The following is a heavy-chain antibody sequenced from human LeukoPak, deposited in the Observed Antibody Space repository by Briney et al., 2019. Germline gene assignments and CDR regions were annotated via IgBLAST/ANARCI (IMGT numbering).Heavy chain of an antibody. J-gene: IGHJ3*02. CDR2: IKSKTDGGTT. D-gene: IGHD2-2*01. Sequence: GGSLRLSCAASGFTFSNAWMSWVRRAPGKGLEWVGRIKSKTDGGTTDYAAPVKGRFTISRDDSKNTLYLQMNSLKTEDTAVYYCTTAAGVPDFGAFDIWGQGTMVTISS. CDR1: GFTFSNAW. CDR3: TTAAGVPDFGAFDI. V-gene: IGHV3-15*01.